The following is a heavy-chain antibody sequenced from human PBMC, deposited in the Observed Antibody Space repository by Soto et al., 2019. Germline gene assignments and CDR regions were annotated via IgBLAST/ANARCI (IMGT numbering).Heavy chain of an antibody. CDR2: IYPGDSDT. J-gene: IGHJ6*02. CDR3: ARLGTSCSGGSCYSQRYGMDV. Sequence: PGESLKISCKGSGYNFSTYWIGWVRQMPGKGLEWMAIIYPGDSDTSYSPSFQGQVTILADTSISTAYLLWSSLKASDTAMYYCARLGTSCSGGSCYSQRYGMDVWGQGTTVTVSS. D-gene: IGHD2-15*01. CDR1: GYNFSTYW. V-gene: IGHV5-51*01.